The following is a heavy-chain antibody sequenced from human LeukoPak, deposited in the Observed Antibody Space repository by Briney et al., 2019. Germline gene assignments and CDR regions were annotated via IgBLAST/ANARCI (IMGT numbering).Heavy chain of an antibody. CDR3: ARGRYYDSCGYDEAFDI. V-gene: IGHV1-18*01. CDR2: INGYNGNT. CDR1: GYTFTSYG. D-gene: IGHD3-22*01. J-gene: IGHJ3*02. Sequence: ASVKVSCKASGYTFTSYGISWVRPAPGQGLEWRGWINGYNGNTNYAQKVQGRVTMTTDTFTATAYMELRSLRSDDTAVYYCARGRYYDSCGYDEAFDIWGQGTAVTVSS.